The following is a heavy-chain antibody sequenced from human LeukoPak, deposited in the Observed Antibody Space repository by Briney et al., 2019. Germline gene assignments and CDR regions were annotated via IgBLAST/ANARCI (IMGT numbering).Heavy chain of an antibody. CDR2: ISSNGGST. J-gene: IGHJ4*02. Sequence: GGSLKLSCSASGFTFSTYFMHWVRQAPGKGLEYVSAISSNGGSTYYADSVKGRFTISRDNSKNTLYLQMSSLRAEDTAVYHCVKDDSYYYDSSGYPHWGQGTLVTVSS. D-gene: IGHD3-22*01. CDR1: GFTFSTYF. CDR3: VKDDSYYYDSSGYPH. V-gene: IGHV3-64D*09.